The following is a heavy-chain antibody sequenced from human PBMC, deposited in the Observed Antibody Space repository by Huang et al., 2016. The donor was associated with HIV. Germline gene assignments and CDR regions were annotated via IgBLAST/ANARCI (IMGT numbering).Heavy chain of an antibody. J-gene: IGHJ4*02. CDR3: ARDGPERSSGNYGASDY. D-gene: IGHD1-26*01. CDR1: GVSFSGYY. CDR2: INESGST. V-gene: IGHV4-34*01. Sequence: QVQLQQWGAGLLQPSETLSLTCAVYGVSFSGYYWSWIRQPPGKGLEWIGEINESGSTNYNPSLKSRVTVSVDTSKNQFSLRLSSVTAADTAVYYCARDGPERSSGNYGASDYWGQGTLVTVSS.